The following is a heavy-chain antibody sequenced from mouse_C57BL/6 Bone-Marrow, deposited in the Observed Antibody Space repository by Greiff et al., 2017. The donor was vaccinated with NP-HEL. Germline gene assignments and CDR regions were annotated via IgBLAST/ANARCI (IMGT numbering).Heavy chain of an antibody. J-gene: IGHJ3*01. V-gene: IGHV5-15*01. CDR3: ARHDWAWFAY. CDR2: ISNLAYSI. D-gene: IGHD4-1*01. Sequence: EVKVVESGGGLVQPGGSLKLSCAASGFTFSDYGMAWVRQAPRKGPEWVAFISNLAYSIYYADTVTGRFTISRANAKNTLYLEMSSLRSEDTAMYYCARHDWAWFAYWGQGTLVTVSA. CDR1: GFTFSDYG.